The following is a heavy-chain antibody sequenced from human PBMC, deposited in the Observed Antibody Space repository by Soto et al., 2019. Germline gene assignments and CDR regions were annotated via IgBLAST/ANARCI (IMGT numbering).Heavy chain of an antibody. Sequence: XSVNVSYKASAYTFTRYTKYRVRQAPGQRLEWMGWINPDNGNTKSSQKFQDRVIITRDTSASTAYMDLSSLRSEDTAVYYCARGIATGQLDHWGQGALVTVSS. CDR2: INPDNGNT. CDR3: ARGIATGQLDH. V-gene: IGHV1-3*01. D-gene: IGHD6-6*01. J-gene: IGHJ1*01. CDR1: AYTFTRYT.